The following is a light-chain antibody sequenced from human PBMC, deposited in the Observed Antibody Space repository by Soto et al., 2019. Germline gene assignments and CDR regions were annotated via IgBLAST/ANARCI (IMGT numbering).Light chain of an antibody. V-gene: IGKV1-39*01. CDR1: QSIDNY. J-gene: IGKJ1*01. Sequence: DIQMTQSPSSLSASVGDRVTITCRTSQSIDNYLNWYQQKPGKAPKLLMFAASTLQSGVPSRFSGSASGTEFTLTISSLQPEDFATYFCQQSYSRPRTFGQGTKVDIK. CDR2: AAS. CDR3: QQSYSRPRT.